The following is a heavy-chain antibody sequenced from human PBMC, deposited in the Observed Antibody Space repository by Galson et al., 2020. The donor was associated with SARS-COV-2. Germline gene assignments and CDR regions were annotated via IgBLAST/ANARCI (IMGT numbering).Heavy chain of an antibody. J-gene: IGHJ5*02. CDR1: SYG. V-gene: IGHV1-18*01. Sequence: SYGISWVRQAPGQGLEWMGWISAYNGNTNYAQKLQGRVPMTTDTSTSTAYMELRSLKSDDTAVYYCAGVGCSSTSCYEIDPWGQGTLVTVSS. D-gene: IGHD2-2*01. CDR3: AGVGCSSTSCYEIDP. CDR2: ISAYNGNT.